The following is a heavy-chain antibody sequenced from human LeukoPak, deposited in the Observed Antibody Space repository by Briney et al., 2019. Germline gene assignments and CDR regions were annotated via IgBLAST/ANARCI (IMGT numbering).Heavy chain of an antibody. D-gene: IGHD3-3*01. J-gene: IGHJ5*02. V-gene: IGHV4-34*01. CDR2: INHSGST. CDR3: ARHSRITIFGVVSRWFDP. Sequence: SETLSLTCAVYGGSFSGYYWSWIRQPPGKGLEWIGEINHSGSTNYNPSLKSRVTISVDTSKNQFSLKVSSVTAADTAVYYCARHSRITIFGVVSRWFDPWGQGTLVTVSS. CDR1: GGSFSGYY.